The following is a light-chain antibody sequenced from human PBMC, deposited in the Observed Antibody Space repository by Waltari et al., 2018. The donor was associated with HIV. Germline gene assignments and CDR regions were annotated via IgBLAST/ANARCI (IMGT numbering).Light chain of an antibody. Sequence: EIVLTQFPATLSLSPGESATLSCRASQSVGISLGWFQHKPGQAPRLLIYEASNRAPGIPARFSGGGSETDFTLTICSLEPEDFAVYYCQQRSDWPRTFGQGTKLEIK. V-gene: IGKV3-11*01. CDR3: QQRSDWPRT. CDR1: QSVGIS. CDR2: EAS. J-gene: IGKJ2*01.